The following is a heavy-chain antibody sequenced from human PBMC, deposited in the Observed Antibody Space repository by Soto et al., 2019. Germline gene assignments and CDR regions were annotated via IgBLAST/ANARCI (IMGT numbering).Heavy chain of an antibody. CDR2: IYWYDDK. CDR1: GFSLSTSGVG. Sequence: QITLKESGPTRVKPTQTLTLSCTFSGFSLSTSGVGVAWIRQPRGKALEWLALIYWYDDKRYGPSPKSMLTIAMDTSINQVVLTMTNMDPVDTATSYCAHSSSTFDYWGQGTLVTVSS. J-gene: IGHJ4*02. D-gene: IGHD3-3*02. CDR3: AHSSSTFDY. V-gene: IGHV2-5*05.